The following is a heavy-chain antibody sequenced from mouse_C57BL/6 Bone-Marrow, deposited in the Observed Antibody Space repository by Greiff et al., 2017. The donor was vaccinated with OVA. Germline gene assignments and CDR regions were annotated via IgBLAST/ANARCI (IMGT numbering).Heavy chain of an antibody. D-gene: IGHD1-1*01. CDR2: ISGGGGNT. Sequence: EVKLVESGGGLVKPGGSLKLSCAASGFTFSSYTMSWVRQTPEKRLEWVATISGGGGNTYYPDSVKGRFTISRDNAKNTLYLRMSSLRSEDTALYYCARPAGSSYWFAYWGQGTLVTVSA. CDR3: ARPAGSSYWFAY. V-gene: IGHV5-9*01. CDR1: GFTFSSYT. J-gene: IGHJ3*01.